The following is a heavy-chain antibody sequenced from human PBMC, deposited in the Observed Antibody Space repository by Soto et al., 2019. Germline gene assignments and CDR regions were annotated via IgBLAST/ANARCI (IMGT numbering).Heavy chain of an antibody. J-gene: IGHJ4*02. D-gene: IGHD2-21*01. CDR2: IYWGDDK. Sequence: SGPTLVNPTQTLTLTCTFSGFPLSTTGVGVGWIRQPPGKALEWLALIYWGDDKRYSPSLKSRLTITKDTSKNQVVLTMTNMDPVDTATYYCAHRDTLWQFDSWGQGTLVTVSS. V-gene: IGHV2-5*02. CDR1: GFPLSTTGVG. CDR3: AHRDTLWQFDS.